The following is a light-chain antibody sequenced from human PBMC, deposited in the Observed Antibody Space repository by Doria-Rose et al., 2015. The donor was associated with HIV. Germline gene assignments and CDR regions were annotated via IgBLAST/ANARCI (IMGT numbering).Light chain of an antibody. Sequence: LSASIGASVTITCRAIQTVSPYLNWFQQEPGKAPKLLIYAASRLQSGVPSRFSGSGSGTDFTLTISGLQPGDFATYYCQQTYSSPPWTFGQGTKFEMK. CDR2: AAS. J-gene: IGKJ1*01. CDR1: QTVSPY. CDR3: QQTYSSPPWT. V-gene: IGKV1-39*01.